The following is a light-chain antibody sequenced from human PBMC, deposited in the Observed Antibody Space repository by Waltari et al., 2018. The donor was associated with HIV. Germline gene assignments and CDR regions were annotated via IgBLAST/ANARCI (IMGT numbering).Light chain of an antibody. V-gene: IGLV2-14*01. CDR2: EVS. CDR3: TSFTSNYTVM. J-gene: IGLJ3*02. CDR1: TSYFGLYNF. Sequence: QSALTQPASVSGSPGQSIPISCPGSTSYFGLYNFISWYQQHPGGVPKVIISEVSSRPSGVSSRFSGSKSGNTASLTISWLQTEDEADYYCTSFTSNYTVMFGGGTKVTVL.